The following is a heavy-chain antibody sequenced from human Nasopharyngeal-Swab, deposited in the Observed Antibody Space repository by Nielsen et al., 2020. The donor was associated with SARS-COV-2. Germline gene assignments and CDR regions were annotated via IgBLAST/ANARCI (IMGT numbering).Heavy chain of an antibody. CDR2: MKQDGRQQ. J-gene: IGHJ4*02. D-gene: IGHD3-16*01. CDR1: GFTFNKYW. V-gene: IGHV3-7*01. CDR3: ARDKWGTFDY. Sequence: GGSLTLSCAASGFTFNKYWMAWVRQAPGKWLQWVANMKQDGRQQYYADSVKGRFTISRDNVTNSVFLQMNSLRAEDTAVYYCARDKWGTFDYWGQGTLVTVSA.